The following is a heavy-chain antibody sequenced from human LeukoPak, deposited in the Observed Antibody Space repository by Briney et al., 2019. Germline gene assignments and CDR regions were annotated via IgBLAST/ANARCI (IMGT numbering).Heavy chain of an antibody. D-gene: IGHD6-6*01. V-gene: IGHV7-4-1*02. J-gene: IGHJ6*03. CDR1: GYTFTSYA. CDR3: ARDPRSIAARLSYYYYMDV. Sequence: ASVKVSCKASGYTFTSYAMNWVRQAPGQGLEWMGWINTNTGNPTYAQGFTGRFVFSLDTSVSTAYLQISSLKAEDTAVYYCARDPRSIAARLSYYYYMDVWGKGTTVTVSS. CDR2: INTNTGNP.